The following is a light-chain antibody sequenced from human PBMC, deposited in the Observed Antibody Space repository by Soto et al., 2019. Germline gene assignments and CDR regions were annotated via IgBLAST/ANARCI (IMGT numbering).Light chain of an antibody. V-gene: IGKV3-11*01. J-gene: IGKJ1*01. CDR1: QSVSSN. CDR3: QQRSNWPRT. CDR2: GAS. Sequence: EIVMTQSPATLSVSPGERATLSCRASQSVSSNSAWYQQKPGQAARLLIYGASTRATGIPARFSGSGSGTDFTLTISSLEPEDFAVYYCQQRSNWPRTFGQGTKVDIK.